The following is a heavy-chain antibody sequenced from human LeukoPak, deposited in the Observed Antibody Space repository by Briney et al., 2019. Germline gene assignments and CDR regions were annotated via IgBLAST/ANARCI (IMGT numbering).Heavy chain of an antibody. CDR3: ARDHYYYDSSGYYSFDY. Sequence: GGSLRLSCAASGFTFSSYWMSWVRQAPGKGLEWVANIKQDGSEKYYVDSVKGRFTISRDNAKNSLYLQMNSLRAEDTAVYYCARDHYYYDSSGYYSFDYWGQGTLVTVSP. D-gene: IGHD3-22*01. V-gene: IGHV3-7*03. CDR1: GFTFSSYW. CDR2: IKQDGSEK. J-gene: IGHJ4*02.